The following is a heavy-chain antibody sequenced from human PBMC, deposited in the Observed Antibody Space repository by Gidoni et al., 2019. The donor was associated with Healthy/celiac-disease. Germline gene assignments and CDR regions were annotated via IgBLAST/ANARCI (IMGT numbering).Heavy chain of an antibody. CDR2: IIPIFGTA. J-gene: IGHJ6*02. V-gene: IGHV1-69*01. Sequence: VPLFQSRAEVTKPSPSVKVSCMASGTSFSSYAISWVRQAPGQGLEWMGGIIPIFGTANYAQKVQGRVTITADESTSTAYMELSSLRSEDTAVYYCARVLRFLEWLGIADVWGQGTTVTVSS. D-gene: IGHD3-3*01. CDR1: GTSFSSYA. CDR3: ARVLRFLEWLGIADV.